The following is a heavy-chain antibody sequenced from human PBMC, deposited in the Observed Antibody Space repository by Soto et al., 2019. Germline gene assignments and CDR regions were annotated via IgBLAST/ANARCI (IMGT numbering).Heavy chain of an antibody. CDR1: GGTFSSYT. J-gene: IGHJ3*02. D-gene: IGHD3-10*01. Sequence: QVQLVQSGAEVKKPGSSVKVSCKASGGTFSSYTISWVRQAPGQGLEWMGRIIPILGIANYAQKFQGRVTXXAXKXTSTAYMELSSLRSEDTAVYYCARDLGPSQNDAFDIWGQGTMVTVSS. V-gene: IGHV1-69*08. CDR3: ARDLGPSQNDAFDI. CDR2: IIPILGIA.